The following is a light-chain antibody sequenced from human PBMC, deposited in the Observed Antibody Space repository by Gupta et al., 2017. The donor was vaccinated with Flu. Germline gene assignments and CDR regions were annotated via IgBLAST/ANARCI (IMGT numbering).Light chain of an antibody. J-gene: IGLJ2*01. CDR3: QAWDSNHVV. CDR2: HDT. Sequence: SYGLTQSSSLSVSPGQTATITCSGNKLEDKYTYWYQQKSGQPPFLVIYHDTKRPSGIPERFSGSNSENTASLXIXGTQARXEADYYGQAWDSNHVVFGGGTKLTVL. V-gene: IGLV3-1*01. CDR1: KLEDKY.